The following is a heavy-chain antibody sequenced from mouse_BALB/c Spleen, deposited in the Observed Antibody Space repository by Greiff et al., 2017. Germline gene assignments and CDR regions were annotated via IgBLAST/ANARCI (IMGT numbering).Heavy chain of an antibody. V-gene: IGHV8-12*01. D-gene: IGHD2-2*01. CDR3: ARTPYGYDVGGAMDY. Sequence: QVTLKVSGPGILQPSQTLSLTCSFSGFSLSTSGMGVSWIRQPSGKGLEWLAHIYWDDDKRYNPSLKSRLTISKDTSSNQVFLKITSVDTADTATYYCARTPYGYDVGGAMDYWGQGTSVTVSS. J-gene: IGHJ4*01. CDR1: GFSLSTSGMG. CDR2: IYWDDDK.